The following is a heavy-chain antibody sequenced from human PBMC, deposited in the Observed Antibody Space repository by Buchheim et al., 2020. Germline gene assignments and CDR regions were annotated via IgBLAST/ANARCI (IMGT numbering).Heavy chain of an antibody. CDR2: ISSSGSTT. V-gene: IGHV3-48*03. D-gene: IGHD3-16*02. Sequence: EVQLMESGGGLVQPGGSLRLSCVASGFTFSNYEMNWVRQAPGKGLEWVSYISSSGSTTYYADSVKGRFTISRDNAKNSLYLQMNSLRAEDTAAYYCARGGAEFGGDIVIRSCGFDYWGQGT. CDR3: ARGGAEFGGDIVIRSCGFDY. J-gene: IGHJ4*02. CDR1: GFTFSNYE.